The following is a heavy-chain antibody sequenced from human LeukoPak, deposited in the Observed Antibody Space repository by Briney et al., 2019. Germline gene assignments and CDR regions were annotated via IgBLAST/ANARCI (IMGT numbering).Heavy chain of an antibody. CDR1: GFTFSSYA. J-gene: IGHJ3*02. D-gene: IGHD3-9*01. Sequence: PGGSLRLSCAASGFTFSSYAMCWVRQAPGKGLEGVSAISGSGGSTYYADSVKGGFTISRDNSKNTLYLQMNSLRAEDTAVYYCAKTVLRYSTGDAFDIWGQGTMVTVSS. V-gene: IGHV3-23*01. CDR2: ISGSGGST. CDR3: AKTVLRYSTGDAFDI.